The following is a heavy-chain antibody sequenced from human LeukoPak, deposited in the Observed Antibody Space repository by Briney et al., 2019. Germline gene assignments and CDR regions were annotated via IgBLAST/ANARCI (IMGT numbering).Heavy chain of an antibody. V-gene: IGHV4-61*02. J-gene: IGHJ3*02. CDR2: ISSSGST. CDR3: ARGPYSYDSSGAFDI. D-gene: IGHD3-22*01. Sequence: SETLSLTCTVSGDSISSGDYYWSWIRQPAGKGLERIGRISSSGSTNYNPSLKSRVTISVDTSKNQFSLKLSSVTAADTAVYFCARGPYSYDSSGAFDIWGQGTMVTVSS. CDR1: GDSISSGDYY.